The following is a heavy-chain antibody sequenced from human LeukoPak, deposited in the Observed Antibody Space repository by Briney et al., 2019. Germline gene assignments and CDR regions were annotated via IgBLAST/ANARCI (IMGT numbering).Heavy chain of an antibody. Sequence: PGESLKISCKGSGYKFTSYWIGWVRQMSGEGLEWMGIIYPGDSNIRYSPSFQGQVTIPVDKSISTAYLQWSSLKASDTALYYCARGRVAVASNWFDPWGQGTLVTVSS. CDR1: GYKFTSYW. CDR3: ARGRVAVASNWFDP. J-gene: IGHJ5*02. V-gene: IGHV5-51*01. D-gene: IGHD6-19*01. CDR2: IYPGDSNI.